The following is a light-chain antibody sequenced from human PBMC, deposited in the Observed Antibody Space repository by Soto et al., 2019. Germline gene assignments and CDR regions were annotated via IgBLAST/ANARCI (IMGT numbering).Light chain of an antibody. J-gene: IGKJ1*01. CDR3: QHYDSFWS. CDR1: QVITND. V-gene: IGKV1-17*01. Sequence: DIQMTQSPSSLSASVGDRLTITCRASQVITNDLGWYQQKPGKAPKLLVYDASTLETGVPSRFSGSGSGAEFTLTITGLQPEDIATYSCQHYDSFWSFGQGTKVDIK. CDR2: DAS.